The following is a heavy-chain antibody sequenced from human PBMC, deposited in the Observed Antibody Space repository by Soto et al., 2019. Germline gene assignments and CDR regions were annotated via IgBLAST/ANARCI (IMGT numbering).Heavy chain of an antibody. CDR3: ARGRGWRDY. CDR1: GYPFTTYD. CDR2: INLNSGHT. Sequence: ASVKDSCKASGYPFTTYDISWVRQAAGQGLEWMGWINLNSGHTDYAQRFQGRVTMTRNTSLSTAYMELTSLSSEDTAVYYCARGRGWRDYWGQGTLVTVSS. V-gene: IGHV1-8*01. D-gene: IGHD6-19*01. J-gene: IGHJ4*02.